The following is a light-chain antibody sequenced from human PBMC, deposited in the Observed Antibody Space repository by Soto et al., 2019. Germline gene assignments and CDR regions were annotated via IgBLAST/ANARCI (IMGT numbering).Light chain of an antibody. CDR2: GAS. CDR3: LQYHNLSA. Sequence: IVMNQSAVTLSASQGQSSTLSCMASQSVDNNVAWYQQKPGQAPRLLIYGASSRATGIPDRFSGSGSGTEFTLTISRLQTEDFTVYYCLQYHNLSAFGQGTKVDIK. V-gene: IGKV3D-15*01. CDR1: QSVDNN. J-gene: IGKJ1*01.